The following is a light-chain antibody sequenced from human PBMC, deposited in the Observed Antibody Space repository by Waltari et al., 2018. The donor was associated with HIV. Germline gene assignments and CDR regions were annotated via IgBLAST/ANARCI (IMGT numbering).Light chain of an antibody. Sequence: HSVLTQAPSVSGAPGQRVTISCSGSSSNIGAGYDVHWYQQRPGTAPKLLIYGDTNRPPGFPDRFSGSKSGTSASLVITGLQPEDEADYYCQSFDSSLSSSVVFGGGTKLTVL. CDR1: SSNIGAGYD. J-gene: IGLJ2*01. CDR3: QSFDSSLSSSVV. CDR2: GDT. V-gene: IGLV1-40*01.